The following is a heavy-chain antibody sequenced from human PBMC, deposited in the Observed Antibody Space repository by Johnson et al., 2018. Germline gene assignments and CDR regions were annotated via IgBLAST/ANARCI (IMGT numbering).Heavy chain of an antibody. D-gene: IGHD4-11*01. V-gene: IGHV4-34*01. Sequence: QVQLQQWGAGLLKPSETLSLTCAVYGGSFSGYYWSWIRQPPGKGLEWIGEINHSGSTNYNPSLMSRVTISLDTSKNQFSLKLSSMTAAATAVYYCARGRDYSKYVWGGRGAFDIWGQGTMVTVSS. CDR1: GGSFSGYY. CDR2: INHSGST. J-gene: IGHJ3*02. CDR3: ARGRDYSKYVWGGRGAFDI.